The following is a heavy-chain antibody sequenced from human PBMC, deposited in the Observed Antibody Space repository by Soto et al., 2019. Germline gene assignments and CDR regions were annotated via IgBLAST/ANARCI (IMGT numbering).Heavy chain of an antibody. J-gene: IGHJ4*02. CDR2: ISYDGANK. Sequence: QVQLVESGGGVVQPGRSLRLSCAASGFTFSSFGMYWVRQAPGKGLEWVAVISYDGANKYYADSVKGRFTISRDNSKNTLYLQMNSLRVEYTAVFYCAKPTVPFGRAAVAGPFGHWGQGTLVTVSS. V-gene: IGHV3-30*18. CDR3: AKPTVPFGRAAVAGPFGH. CDR1: GFTFSSFG. D-gene: IGHD6-19*01.